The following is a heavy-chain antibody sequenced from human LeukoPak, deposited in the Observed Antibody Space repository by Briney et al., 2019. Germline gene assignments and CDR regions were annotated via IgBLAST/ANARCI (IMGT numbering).Heavy chain of an antibody. CDR1: GFTFSSYA. CDR2: ISGSGGNT. V-gene: IGHV3-23*01. Sequence: PGGSLRLSCVASGFTFSSYAMSWVRQAPGKGLEWVSAISGSGGNTYYADSVKGRFTISRDNSKNTLYLQMNSLRVEDTAVYYCAKGLVPPGIVGAEYFDYWGRGTLVTVSS. CDR3: AKGLVPPGIVGAEYFDY. D-gene: IGHD1-26*01. J-gene: IGHJ4*02.